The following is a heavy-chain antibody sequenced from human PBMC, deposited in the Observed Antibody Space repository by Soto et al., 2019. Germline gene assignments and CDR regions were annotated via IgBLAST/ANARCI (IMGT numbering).Heavy chain of an antibody. V-gene: IGHV3-23*01. D-gene: IGHD6-13*01. Sequence: EVQLLESGGGLVQPGGSLRLSCAASGFTFSSYAMSWVRPAPGKGLEWVSAISGSGGSTYYADSVKGRFTISRDNSKNTLYLQINSLRAEDTAVYYCAKADSSSWNVDYYYGMDVWGQGTTVTVSS. CDR3: AKADSSSWNVDYYYGMDV. CDR2: ISGSGGST. CDR1: GFTFSSYA. J-gene: IGHJ6*02.